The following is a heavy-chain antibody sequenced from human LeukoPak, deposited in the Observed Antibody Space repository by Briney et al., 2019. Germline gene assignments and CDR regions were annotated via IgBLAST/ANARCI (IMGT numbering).Heavy chain of an antibody. J-gene: IGHJ4*02. D-gene: IGHD4/OR15-4a*01. V-gene: IGHV3-21*01. CDR3: AREVLVLTDFDY. CDR1: GFTFSSYS. CDR2: ISSSSSYI. Sequence: GGSLRLSCAASGFTFSSYSMNWARQAPGKGLEWVSSISSSSSYIYYADSVKGRFTISRDNAKNSLYLQMNSLRAEDTAVYYCAREVLVLTDFDYWGQGTLVTVSS.